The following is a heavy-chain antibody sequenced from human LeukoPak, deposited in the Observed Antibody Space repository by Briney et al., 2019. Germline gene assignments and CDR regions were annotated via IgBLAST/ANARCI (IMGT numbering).Heavy chain of an antibody. V-gene: IGHV3-23*01. CDR2: ISGGGSST. CDR3: AKVFESVVTPNDY. Sequence: SGGSLRLSCAASGFTFSTYAMTWVRQAPGKGLDWVPAISGGGSSTYYADSVKGRFTISRDNSKNTLYLQMNSLRAEDTAVYYCAKVFESVVTPNDYWGQGTLVTVSS. J-gene: IGHJ4*02. D-gene: IGHD4-23*01. CDR1: GFTFSTYA.